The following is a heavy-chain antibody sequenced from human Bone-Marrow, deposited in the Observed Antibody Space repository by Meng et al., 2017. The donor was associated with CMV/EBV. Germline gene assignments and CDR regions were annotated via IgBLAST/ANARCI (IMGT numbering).Heavy chain of an antibody. D-gene: IGHD6-13*01. CDR3: ARFRGAAGPTFGNYFAY. V-gene: IGHV5-51*01. Sequence: GESLKISCKGSGYSFTSYWIGWVRQMPGKGLEWMGIIYPGDSDTRYSPSFQGQVTISADKSISTAYLQWSSLKASDTAMYYCARFRGAAGPTFGNYFAYWGQGKRVNGAS. CDR1: GYSFTSYW. J-gene: IGHJ4*02. CDR2: IYPGDSDT.